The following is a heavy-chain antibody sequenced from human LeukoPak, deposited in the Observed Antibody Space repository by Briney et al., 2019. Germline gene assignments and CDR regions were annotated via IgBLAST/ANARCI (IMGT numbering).Heavy chain of an antibody. CDR2: IWYDGSNK. J-gene: IGHJ4*02. D-gene: IGHD3-10*01. CDR3: ARDLIWFGELLSQPFDY. Sequence: GGSLRLSCAASGFTFSSYGMHWVRQAPGKGLEWVAVIWYDGSNKYYADSVKGRFTISRDNSKNTLYLRMNSLRAEDTAVYYCARDLIWFGELLSQPFDYWGQGTLVTVSS. CDR1: GFTFSSYG. V-gene: IGHV3-33*01.